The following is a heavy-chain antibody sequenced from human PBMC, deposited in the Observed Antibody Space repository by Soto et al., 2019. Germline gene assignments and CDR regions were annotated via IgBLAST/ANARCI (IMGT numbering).Heavy chain of an antibody. CDR1: GFTFSSYA. CDR3: ASHSGSYYTSVDY. CDR2: ISGSGGST. J-gene: IGHJ4*02. D-gene: IGHD1-26*01. Sequence: PGGSLRLSCAASGFTFSSYAMSWVRQAPGKGLEWVSAISGSGGSTYYADSVKGRFTISRDSSKNTLYLQMNSLRAEDTAVYYCASHSGSYYTSVDYWGQGTLVTVSS. V-gene: IGHV3-23*01.